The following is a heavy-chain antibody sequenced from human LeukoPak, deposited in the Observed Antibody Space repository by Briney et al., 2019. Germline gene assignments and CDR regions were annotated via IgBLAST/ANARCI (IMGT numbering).Heavy chain of an antibody. J-gene: IGHJ4*02. CDR2: ISYDGST. CDR1: GGSTSSYY. V-gene: IGHV4-59*01. D-gene: IGHD1-26*01. Sequence: PSETLSLTCTASGGSTSSYYWSWIRQPPGKGLEWIGYISYDGSTKYNPSLKSRVTILGDTSKNQFSLRLSSVTAADTALYYCARGTVSSGSLNYWGQGTLVTVSS. CDR3: ARGTVSSGSLNY.